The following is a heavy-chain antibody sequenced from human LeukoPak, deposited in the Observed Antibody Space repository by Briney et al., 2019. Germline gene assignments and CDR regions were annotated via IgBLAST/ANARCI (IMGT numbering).Heavy chain of an antibody. CDR3: ARTNAFDI. J-gene: IGHJ3*02. Sequence: SETLSLTCTVAAHSISNYHWSWIRQPPGKGLEWIGCIFYSGCTYYNPSLKSRVTISVDTSKNQFSLRLISVTAADTAVYYCARTNAFDIWGQGTMVTVSS. V-gene: IGHV4-59*08. CDR2: IFYSGCT. CDR1: AHSISNYH.